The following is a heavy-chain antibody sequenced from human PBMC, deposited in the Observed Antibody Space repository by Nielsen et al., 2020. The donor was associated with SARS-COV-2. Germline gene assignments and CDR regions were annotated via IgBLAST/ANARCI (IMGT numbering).Heavy chain of an antibody. J-gene: IGHJ6*02. CDR2: INPNSGGT. CDR1: GYTFTGYY. Sequence: ASVKVYCKASGYTFTGYYMHWVRQAPGQGLEWMGRINPNSGGTNYAQKFQGRVTMTRDTSISTAYMELSRLRSDDTAVYYCASWEGYCSSTSCAYYGMDVWGQGTTVTVSS. V-gene: IGHV1-2*06. CDR3: ASWEGYCSSTSCAYYGMDV. D-gene: IGHD2-2*01.